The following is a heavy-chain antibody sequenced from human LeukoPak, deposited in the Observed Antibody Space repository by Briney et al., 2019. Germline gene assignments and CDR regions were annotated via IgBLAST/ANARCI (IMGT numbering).Heavy chain of an antibody. CDR3: ARLHHAEHAFDI. D-gene: IGHD1-14*01. CDR1: GGSISSSSYY. V-gene: IGHV4-39*01. Sequence: SETLSLTCTVSGGSISSSSYYWGWIRQPPGKGLEWIGSIYYSGSTYYNPSLKSRVTISVDTSKNQFSLKLSSVTAADTAVYYRARLHHAEHAFDIWGQGTMVTVSS. CDR2: IYYSGST. J-gene: IGHJ3*02.